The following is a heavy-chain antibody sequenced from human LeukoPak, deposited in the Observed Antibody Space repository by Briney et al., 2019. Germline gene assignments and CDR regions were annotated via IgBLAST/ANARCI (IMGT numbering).Heavy chain of an antibody. D-gene: IGHD6-19*01. CDR3: TRDIEGAIVGSGWYCSFDY. CDR2: INPSAGSA. Sequence: GASVKVSCKASGYSFTTYYVHWVRQAPGQGLEWMGIINPSAGSATYAQKFQDRVTITTDTSTSTVYMELSSLRSDDTAVYYCTRDIEGAIVGSGWYCSFDYWGQGTLVTVSS. J-gene: IGHJ4*02. CDR1: GYSFTTYY. V-gene: IGHV1-46*01.